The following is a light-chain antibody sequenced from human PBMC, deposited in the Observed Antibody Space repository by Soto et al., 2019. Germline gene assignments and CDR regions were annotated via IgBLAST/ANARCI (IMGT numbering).Light chain of an antibody. CDR1: QSVTSNY. Sequence: VLTQSPGTVSLSPGERATLSCRASQSVTSNYLAWYQQKPGQAPMLLIYAASSRATGIPDRFSGSGSGTDFTLSISRLEPEDFAVYYCHQYGSSITWTFGQGNKVEIK. CDR3: HQYGSSITWT. CDR2: AAS. V-gene: IGKV3-20*01. J-gene: IGKJ1*01.